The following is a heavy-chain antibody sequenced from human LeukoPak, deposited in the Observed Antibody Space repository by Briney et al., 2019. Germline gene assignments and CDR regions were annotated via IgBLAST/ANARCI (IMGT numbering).Heavy chain of an antibody. CDR1: GYTFTSYG. V-gene: IGHV1-18*01. D-gene: IGHD5-24*01. CDR3: ARVVLGRWLQWLFDY. Sequence: GASVKVFCKASGYTFTSYGISWVRQAPGQGLEWMGWISAYNGNTNYAQKLQGRVTMTTDTSTSTAYMELRSLRSDDTAVYYCARVVLGRWLQWLFDYWGQGTLVTVSS. J-gene: IGHJ4*02. CDR2: ISAYNGNT.